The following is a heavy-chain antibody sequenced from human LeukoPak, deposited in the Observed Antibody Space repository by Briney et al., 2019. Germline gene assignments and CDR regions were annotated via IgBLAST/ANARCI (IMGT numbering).Heavy chain of an antibody. J-gene: IGHJ3*02. CDR3: ARVIDAKPRLYDILTGYTDAFDI. D-gene: IGHD3-9*01. CDR2: ISTYNDNR. CDR1: GYTFTRYG. Sequence: ASVKVSCKASGYTFTRYGISWVRQAPGQGLEWMGWISTYNDNRNYAQKVQGRVTITTDESTSTAYMELSSLRSEDTAVYYCARVIDAKPRLYDILTGYTDAFDIWGQGTMVTVSS. V-gene: IGHV1-18*01.